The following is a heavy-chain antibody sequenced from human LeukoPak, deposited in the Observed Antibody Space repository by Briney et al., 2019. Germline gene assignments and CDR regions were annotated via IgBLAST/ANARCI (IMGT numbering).Heavy chain of an antibody. J-gene: IGHJ4*02. Sequence: ASVKVSCKASGYTFTSYNMHWVRQAPGQGLEWIGIIYPSGGGTSCAQQFQGRVTMTRDTSTSTVFMELSSLRSEDTAVYYCARDREGSWSTDYWGQGTLVTVSS. V-gene: IGHV1-46*01. CDR1: GYTFTSYN. CDR2: IYPSGGGT. CDR3: ARDREGSWSTDY. D-gene: IGHD6-13*01.